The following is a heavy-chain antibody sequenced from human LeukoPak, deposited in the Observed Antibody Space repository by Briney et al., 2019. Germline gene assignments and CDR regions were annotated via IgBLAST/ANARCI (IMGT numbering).Heavy chain of an antibody. CDR2: ISYDGSNK. D-gene: IGHD1-26*01. CDR1: GFTFSSYA. Sequence: GGSLRLSCAASGFTFSSYAMHWVRQAPGKGLEWVAVISYDGSNKYYADSVEGRFTISRDNSKNTLYLQMNSLRAEDTAVYYCARERRAEYYFDYWGQGTLVTVSS. V-gene: IGHV3-30-3*01. CDR3: ARERRAEYYFDY. J-gene: IGHJ4*02.